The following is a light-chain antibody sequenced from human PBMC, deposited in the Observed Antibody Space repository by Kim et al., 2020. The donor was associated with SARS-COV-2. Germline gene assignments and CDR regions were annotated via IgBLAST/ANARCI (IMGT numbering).Light chain of an antibody. Sequence: DIQMTQSPSSLSASVGDRVTITCRASQSISSYLNWYQQKPGKAPKLLIYAASSLQSGVPSRFSGSGSGTDFTLTISSLQPEDFATYYCQQSYSTPYTFGRENDLDI. V-gene: IGKV1-39*01. CDR1: QSISSY. J-gene: IGKJ2*01. CDR2: AAS. CDR3: QQSYSTPYT.